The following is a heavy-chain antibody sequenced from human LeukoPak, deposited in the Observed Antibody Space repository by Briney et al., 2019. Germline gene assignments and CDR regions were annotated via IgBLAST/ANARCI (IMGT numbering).Heavy chain of an antibody. CDR1: GFTFSSYS. V-gene: IGHV3-21*04. CDR2: ISSSSSYI. J-gene: IGHJ4*02. CDR3: AKMYSRNLIDY. Sequence: GGSLRLSCAASGFTFSSYSMNWVRQAPGKGLEWVSSISSSSSYIYYADSVKGRFTISRDNAKNTLYLQMNSLRAEDTAVYYCAKMYSRNLIDYWGQGTLVTVSS. D-gene: IGHD1-14*01.